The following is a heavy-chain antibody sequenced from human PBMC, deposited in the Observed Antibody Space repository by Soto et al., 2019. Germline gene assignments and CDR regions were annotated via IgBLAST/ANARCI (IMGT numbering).Heavy chain of an antibody. CDR3: AREGQAYDFWSGYSRPYNWFAP. CDR1: GYTFTSYC. Sequence: ASVKVSCKASGYTFTSYCISWVLQAPGQGLEWMGWISAYNGNTNYAQKLQGRVTMTTDTSTSTAYMELRSLRSDDTAVYYCAREGQAYDFWSGYSRPYNWFAPWGQGTLVTVSS. D-gene: IGHD3-3*01. CDR2: ISAYNGNT. V-gene: IGHV1-18*04. J-gene: IGHJ5*02.